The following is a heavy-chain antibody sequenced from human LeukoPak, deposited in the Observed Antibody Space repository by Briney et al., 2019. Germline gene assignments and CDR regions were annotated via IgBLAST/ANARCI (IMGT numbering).Heavy chain of an antibody. Sequence: GGSLRLSCAASGFTFSSYWMGWVRQAPGKGLEWVANIKQDGSEKYYVDSVKGRFTISRDNAKNSLYLQMNSLRAEDTAVYYCARDEQQLVPLNYYYYYMDVWGKGTTVTVSS. D-gene: IGHD6-13*01. V-gene: IGHV3-7*01. CDR1: GFTFSSYW. J-gene: IGHJ6*03. CDR2: IKQDGSEK. CDR3: ARDEQQLVPLNYYYYYMDV.